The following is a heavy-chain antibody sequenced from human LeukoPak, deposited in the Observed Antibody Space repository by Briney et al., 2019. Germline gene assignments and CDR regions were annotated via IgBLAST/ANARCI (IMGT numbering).Heavy chain of an antibody. J-gene: IGHJ4*02. V-gene: IGHV3-23*01. CDR3: AQELSDIFVVRTDS. CDR1: GFTFSNTA. Sequence: GGSLRLSCAASGFTFSNTAMSWVRQTPGKGLEWVATMSAYNDRTHYADSVRGRFTVSRDNSKNTLSLQMNSLREDDTAVYYCAQELSDIFVVRTDSWGQGTLVTVSS. CDR2: MSAYNDRT. D-gene: IGHD3-9*01.